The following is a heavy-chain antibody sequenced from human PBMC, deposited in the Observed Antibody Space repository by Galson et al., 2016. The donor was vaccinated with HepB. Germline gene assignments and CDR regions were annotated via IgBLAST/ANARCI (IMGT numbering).Heavy chain of an antibody. Sequence: SLRLSCAGSGFTFRNYALSWVRRAPGKGLEWVSHIDGPTPNTHYADSVRGRFSIYRDNSRDTLYLQMDSLTAEDSAIYYCTTWLSHHFDYWGQGTRVTVSS. D-gene: IGHD6-19*01. CDR2: IDGPTPNT. CDR1: GFTFRNYA. V-gene: IGHV3-23*01. CDR3: TTWLSHHFDY. J-gene: IGHJ4*02.